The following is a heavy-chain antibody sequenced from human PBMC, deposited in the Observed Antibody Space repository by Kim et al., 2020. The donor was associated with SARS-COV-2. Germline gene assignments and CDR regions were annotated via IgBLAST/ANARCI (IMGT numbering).Heavy chain of an antibody. Sequence: GGSLRLSCAASGFTFTSYGMNWVRQAPGKGLEWVSSISTGGDSTKYADSVKGRFTISRDNSKNTLDLQMNSLRAEDTAVYYCATGGSGWYFPGWGQGTLVTVSS. D-gene: IGHD6-19*01. V-gene: IGHV3-23*01. CDR2: ISTGGDST. J-gene: IGHJ4*02. CDR3: ATGGSGWYFPG. CDR1: GFTFTSYG.